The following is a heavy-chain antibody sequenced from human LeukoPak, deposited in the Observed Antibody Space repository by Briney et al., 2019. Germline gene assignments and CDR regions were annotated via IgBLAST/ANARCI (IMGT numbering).Heavy chain of an antibody. J-gene: IGHJ4*02. CDR1: GFTFSSHG. CDR2: IWYDGSKK. D-gene: IGHD5-18*01. Sequence: GGSLRLSCAASGFTFSSHGMHWVRQAPGKGLEWVSGIWYDGSKKYHADSVKGRFTISRDNSKNTLYLQMNSLRAEDAAVYYCARDLLGYSYDAYYFDFWGQGTLVTVSS. V-gene: IGHV3-33*01. CDR3: ARDLLGYSYDAYYFDF.